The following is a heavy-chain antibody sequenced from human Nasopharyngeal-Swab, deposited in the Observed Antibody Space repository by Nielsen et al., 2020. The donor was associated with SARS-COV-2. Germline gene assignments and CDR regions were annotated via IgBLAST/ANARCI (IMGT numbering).Heavy chain of an antibody. CDR2: IIPIFGTA. CDR3: ASNSGCSSTSCPIDRLVYGMDV. V-gene: IGHV1-69*13. J-gene: IGHJ6*02. Sequence: SVKVSCKASGGTFSSYAISWVRQAPGQGLEWMGGIIPIFGTANYAQKFQGRVTITADESTSTAYMELSSLRSEDTAVYYCASNSGCSSTSCPIDRLVYGMDVWGQGTTVTV. D-gene: IGHD2-2*01. CDR1: GGTFSSYA.